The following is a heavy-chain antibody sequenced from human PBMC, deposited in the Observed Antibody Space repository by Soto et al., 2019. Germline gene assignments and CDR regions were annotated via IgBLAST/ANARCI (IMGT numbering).Heavy chain of an antibody. CDR2: IMPLHNTS. D-gene: IGHD1-20*01. CDR3: AIWSNWNPLYYRGMDV. CDR1: GGAFTNYS. J-gene: IGHJ6*02. Sequence: SVKVSCKVSGGAFTNYSLNWVRHAPGQGLEWLGGIMPLHNTSNYSLKLLGRGSVTADISSNTVYMHLSGLTSDDTATYYCAIWSNWNPLYYRGMDVWGQGATVTVSS. V-gene: IGHV1-69*08.